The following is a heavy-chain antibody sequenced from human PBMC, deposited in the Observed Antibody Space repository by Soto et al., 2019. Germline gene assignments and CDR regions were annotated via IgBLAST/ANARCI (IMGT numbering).Heavy chain of an antibody. CDR2: ISTSGSTI. J-gene: IGHJ4*02. CDR1: GSTFRDYC. D-gene: IGHD2-2*01. CDR3: ARPYCSSTSSTSCYF. Sequence: TGGSLTLSCAASGSTFRDYCMSWIRQAPGKGLEWVSYISTSGSTIYYADSVNGRFTISRDNAKNSLYLQMNSLRAEETAVYYCARPYCSSTSSTSCYFWGQGALVTVSS. V-gene: IGHV3-11*01.